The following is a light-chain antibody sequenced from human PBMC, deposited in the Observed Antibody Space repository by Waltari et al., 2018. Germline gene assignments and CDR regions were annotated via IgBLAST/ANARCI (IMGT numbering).Light chain of an antibody. CDR1: SGNIGNSKF. Sequence: QSALTQPASASGSPGHSITISCTGTSGNIGNSKFVPWYQQEPGRVPKLIVYDVSQRPSGVSNRFSGSKSGNTASLTISGLQAEDEADYYCSSYTTASSWVFGGGTKLTVL. CDR2: DVS. V-gene: IGLV2-14*01. J-gene: IGLJ3*02. CDR3: SSYTTASSWV.